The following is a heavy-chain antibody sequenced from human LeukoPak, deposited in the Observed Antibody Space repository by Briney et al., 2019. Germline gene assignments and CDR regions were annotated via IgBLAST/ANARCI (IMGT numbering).Heavy chain of an antibody. D-gene: IGHD1-26*01. CDR2: IKQDGSEK. CDR3: ARDKWELQDYFDY. Sequence: GGSLRLSCAASGFTFSSYWMGWVRQAPGKGLEWVANIKQDGSEKYYVDSVKGRFTISRDNAKNSLYLQMNSLRAEDTAVYYCARDKWELQDYFDYWGQGTLVTVSS. V-gene: IGHV3-7*01. J-gene: IGHJ4*02. CDR1: GFTFSSYW.